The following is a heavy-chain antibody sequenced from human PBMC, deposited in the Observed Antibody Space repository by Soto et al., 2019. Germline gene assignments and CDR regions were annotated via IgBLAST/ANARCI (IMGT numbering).Heavy chain of an antibody. CDR3: ARDFAGVGCCSSTICLNPPPPNGFAL. Sequence: SSVKVSCKASGYTFTSYGISWVRQAPGQGLEWMGWISAYNGNTNYAQKLQGRVTMTTDTSTSTAYMELRSLRSDDTAVYYCARDFAGVGCCSSTICLNPPPPNGFALWGQGTRVPGSS. CDR1: GYTFTSYG. D-gene: IGHD2-2*01. CDR2: ISAYNGNT. V-gene: IGHV1-18*04. J-gene: IGHJ5*02.